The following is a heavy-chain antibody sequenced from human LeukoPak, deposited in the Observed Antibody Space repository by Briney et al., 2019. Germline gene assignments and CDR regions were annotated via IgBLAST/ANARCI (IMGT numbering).Heavy chain of an antibody. CDR3: ARHVLRGYAFDI. CDR2: IYYSGST. CDR1: GGSIGSYY. D-gene: IGHD3-22*01. J-gene: IGHJ3*02. Sequence: SETLSLTCTVSGGSIGSYYWSWIRQPPGKGLEWIGYIYYSGSTNYNPSLKSRVTISVDTSKNQFSLKLSSVTAADTAVYYCARHVLRGYAFDIWGQGTMVTVSS. V-gene: IGHV4-59*08.